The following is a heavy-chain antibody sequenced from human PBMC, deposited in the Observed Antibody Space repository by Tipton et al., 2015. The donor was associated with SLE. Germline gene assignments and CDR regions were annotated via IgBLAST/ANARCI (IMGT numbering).Heavy chain of an antibody. Sequence: TLSLTCTVSGGAISSDSHYWTWFRQPAGKGLEWIGRFYTPGNNHSNPSLKSRVTMSVDTSKNQFSLQLSAVTVADTAVYYCARERLLWPRGNFDIWGQGIMVTVSA. V-gene: IGHV4-61*02. CDR2: FYTPGNN. D-gene: IGHD3-10*01. CDR1: GGAISSDSHY. CDR3: ARERLLWPRGNFDI. J-gene: IGHJ3*02.